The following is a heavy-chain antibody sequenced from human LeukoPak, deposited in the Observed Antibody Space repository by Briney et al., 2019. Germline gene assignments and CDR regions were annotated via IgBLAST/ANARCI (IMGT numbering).Heavy chain of an antibody. D-gene: IGHD3-22*01. J-gene: IGHJ4*02. CDR3: ARELSFYYYDSSGYPADY. Sequence: PGRSLRLSCAASGFVFSDYSMSWVRQAPGKGLEWVSSISSSSRYIYYADSVKGRFTISRDNAKNSLFLQMNNLRAEDTAVYFCARELSFYYYDSSGYPADYWGQGTLVTVSS. CDR2: ISSSSRYI. V-gene: IGHV3-21*01. CDR1: GFVFSDYS.